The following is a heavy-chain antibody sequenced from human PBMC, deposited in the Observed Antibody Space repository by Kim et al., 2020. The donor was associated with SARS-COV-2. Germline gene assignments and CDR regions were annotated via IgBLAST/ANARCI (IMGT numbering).Heavy chain of an antibody. Sequence: YPGSVKGRFTISRENAKNSLYLQMNSLRAGDTAVYYCARKIAAGVYGMDVWGQGTTVTVSS. CDR3: ARKIAAGVYGMDV. V-gene: IGHV3-13*01. J-gene: IGHJ6*02. D-gene: IGHD6-13*01.